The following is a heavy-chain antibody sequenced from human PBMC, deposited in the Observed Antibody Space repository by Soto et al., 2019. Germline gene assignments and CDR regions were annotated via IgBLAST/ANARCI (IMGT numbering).Heavy chain of an antibody. CDR1: GFTFSSFG. Sequence: QVQVVESGGGVVQPGRSLRLSCAASGFTFSSFGMHWVRQAPGKGLEWVSLIWYDGSKKSYGDSVKGRFTISRDNSRNTVYLQIISLRADDTAVYYCARDASYYSLWSGYYPSRNGMDVWGQGTTVTVSS. CDR3: ARDASYYSLWSGYYPSRNGMDV. V-gene: IGHV3-33*01. D-gene: IGHD3-3*01. CDR2: IWYDGSKK. J-gene: IGHJ6*02.